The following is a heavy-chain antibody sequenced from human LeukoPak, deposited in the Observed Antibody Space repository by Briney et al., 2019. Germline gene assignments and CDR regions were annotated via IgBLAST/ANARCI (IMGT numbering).Heavy chain of an antibody. CDR1: GYTFTSYD. CDR3: ARGRRKIGGINWFDP. Sequence: GASVKVSCKASGYTFTSYDINWVRQATGQGLEWMGWMNPNSGNTGYAQKFQGRVTMTRNTSISTAYMELSSLRSEDTAAYYCARGRRKIGGINWFDPWGQGTLVTVSS. V-gene: IGHV1-8*01. CDR2: MNPNSGNT. J-gene: IGHJ5*02.